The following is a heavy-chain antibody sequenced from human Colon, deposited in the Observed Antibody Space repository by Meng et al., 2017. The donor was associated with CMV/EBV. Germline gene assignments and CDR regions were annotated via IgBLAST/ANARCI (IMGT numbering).Heavy chain of an antibody. V-gene: IGHV4-31*01. CDR2: IYYSGST. CDR1: GGCISSGGYY. Sequence: GGCISSGGYYWSWIRQHPGKGLDWIGYIYYSGSTYYDPSLKSLVTTSVDTSKIQFSLKLSSVTAADTAVYYCARVVYYDSSGHRFDYWGQGTLVTVSS. J-gene: IGHJ4*02. CDR3: ARVVYYDSSGHRFDY. D-gene: IGHD3-22*01.